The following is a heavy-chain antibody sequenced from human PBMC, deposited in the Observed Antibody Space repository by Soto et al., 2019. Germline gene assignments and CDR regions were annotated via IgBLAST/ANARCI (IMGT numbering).Heavy chain of an antibody. D-gene: IGHD3-10*01. CDR3: ARESRSGGDMVRGVIITRCFDY. Sequence: SETLSLTCTVSGGSISSYYWSWIRQPAGKGLEWIGRIYTSGSTNYNPSLKSRVTMSVDTSKNQFSLKLSSVTAADTAVYYCARESRSGGDMVRGVIITRCFDYWGQGTLVTVAS. J-gene: IGHJ4*02. V-gene: IGHV4-4*07. CDR2: IYTSGST. CDR1: GGSISSYY.